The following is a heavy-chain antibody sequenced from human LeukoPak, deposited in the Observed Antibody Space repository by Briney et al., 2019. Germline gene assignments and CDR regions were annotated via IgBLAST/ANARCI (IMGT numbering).Heavy chain of an antibody. CDR1: GFTFSSYW. CDR3: ARESSSGWYVGGFDY. V-gene: IGHV3-7*01. J-gene: IGHJ4*02. Sequence: GGSLRLSCAASGFTFSSYWMSWVRQAPGKGLEWVANIKQDGSEKYYVDSVKGRFTISRDNAKNSVYLQMNSLRAEDTAVYYCARESSSGWYVGGFDYWGQGTLVTVSS. D-gene: IGHD6-19*01. CDR2: IKQDGSEK.